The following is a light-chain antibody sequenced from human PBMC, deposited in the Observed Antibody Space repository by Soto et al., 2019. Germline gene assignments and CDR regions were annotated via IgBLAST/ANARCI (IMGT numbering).Light chain of an antibody. CDR3: QQYNDWPPIT. CDR2: YAS. CDR1: QSVSNN. J-gene: IGKJ5*01. Sequence: EIMMTQSPATLSVSPGESATLSRRASQSVSNNLAWYQHKPGQAPRLLIYYASTRATGIPARFSGSGSGTEFTLTISSLQSEDFALYYCQQYNDWPPITFGQGTRLEIK. V-gene: IGKV3-15*01.